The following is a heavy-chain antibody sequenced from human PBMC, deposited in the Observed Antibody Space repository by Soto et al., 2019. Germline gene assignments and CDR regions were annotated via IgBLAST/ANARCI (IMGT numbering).Heavy chain of an antibody. CDR3: ARRYCSGGSCYPYFDY. J-gene: IGHJ4*01. CDR2: ISSSSSYT. V-gene: IGHV3-11*05. Sequence: QVQLVESGGGLVKPGGSLRLSCAASGFTFSDYYMSWIRQAPGKGLEWLSYISSSSSYTIDADSVKGRFTISRDNAKNSLYLQMNSLRAEDTAVYYCARRYCSGGSCYPYFDYWGHGTLVTVSS. CDR1: GFTFSDYY. D-gene: IGHD2-15*01.